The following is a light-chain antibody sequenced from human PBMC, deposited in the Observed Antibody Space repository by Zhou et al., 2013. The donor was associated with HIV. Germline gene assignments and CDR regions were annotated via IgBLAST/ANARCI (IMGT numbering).Light chain of an antibody. Sequence: EIVLTQSPGTLSLSPGERATLSCWASQSISSNLAWYQQKPGQAPRLLVFDASNRATGIPAKFSGSGSGTDFALTISRLEPEDFAVYYCQQRSNWPITFGQGTRLEIK. J-gene: IGKJ5*01. CDR1: QSISSN. CDR2: DAS. V-gene: IGKV3D-11*03. CDR3: QQRSNWPIT.